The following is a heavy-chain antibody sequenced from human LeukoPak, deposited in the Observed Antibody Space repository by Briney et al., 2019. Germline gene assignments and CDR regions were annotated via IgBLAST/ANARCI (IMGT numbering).Heavy chain of an antibody. V-gene: IGHV3-66*01. Sequence: PGGSLRLSCAASGFTVSNNYMSWVRQAPGKGLEWVSSTYSGGTTYYADSVKGRFSISRDNSKNTLYVQMNSLRAEDTAVYYCARATTSPGTSYGLDYWGQGTLVTVSS. D-gene: IGHD4-17*01. CDR1: GFTVSNNY. J-gene: IGHJ4*02. CDR3: ARATTSPGTSYGLDY. CDR2: TYSGGTT.